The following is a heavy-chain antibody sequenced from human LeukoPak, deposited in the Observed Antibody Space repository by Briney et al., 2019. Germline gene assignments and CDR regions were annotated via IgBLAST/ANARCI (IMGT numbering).Heavy chain of an antibody. D-gene: IGHD3-9*01. CDR2: INPNSGGT. Sequence: ASVKVSCKASGYTFTGYYMHWVRQAPGQGLEWMGWINPNSGGTNYAQKFQGWVTMTRDTSISTAYMELSRLRSDDTAVYYCARGLRDILTGYPLDAFDIWGQGTMVTVSS. J-gene: IGHJ3*02. CDR3: ARGLRDILTGYPLDAFDI. V-gene: IGHV1-2*04. CDR1: GYTFTGYY.